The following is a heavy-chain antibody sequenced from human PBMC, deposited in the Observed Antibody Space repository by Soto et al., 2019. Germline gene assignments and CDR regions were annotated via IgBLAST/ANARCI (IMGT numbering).Heavy chain of an antibody. J-gene: IGHJ3*02. CDR2: ISGSGGST. Sequence: PGWSLSLSCASSVFTFISYAMSWIRQAPGTGLEWVSAISGSGGSTYYADSVKGRFTISRDNSKNTLYLQMNSLRAEDTAVYYCATSNYYDSSGYPDDAFDIWGQGTMVTVS. CDR1: VFTFISYA. D-gene: IGHD3-22*01. CDR3: ATSNYYDSSGYPDDAFDI. V-gene: IGHV3-23*01.